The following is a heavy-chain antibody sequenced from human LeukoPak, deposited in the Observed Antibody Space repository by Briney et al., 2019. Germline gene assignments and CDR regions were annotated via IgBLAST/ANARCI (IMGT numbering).Heavy chain of an antibody. J-gene: IGHJ4*02. D-gene: IGHD5-12*01. CDR1: GYTFTAYY. V-gene: IGHV1-2*02. Sequence: ASVKVSCKASGYTFTAYYMHWVRQAPGQGLEWMGWITPNSGGTNYAQKFQGRVTMTRDTSKSTVFMELSTLTSDDTAVYYCVRDELDLSGYDQFEYWGQGTLVTVAS. CDR3: VRDELDLSGYDQFEY. CDR2: ITPNSGGT.